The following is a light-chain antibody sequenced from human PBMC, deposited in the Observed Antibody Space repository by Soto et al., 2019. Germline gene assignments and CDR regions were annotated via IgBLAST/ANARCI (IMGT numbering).Light chain of an antibody. CDR1: QSVNRY. J-gene: IGKJ1*01. CDR3: QQYGTSPRT. CDR2: DAS. Sequence: EIVLTQSPATLSLSPGERATLSCWASQSVNRYLVWYQQKPGQAPRLLMYDASKRATGIPDRFSGSESGTDFTLTISRVEAEDSAVYFCQQYGTSPRTFGQGTKVDI. V-gene: IGKV3-20*01.